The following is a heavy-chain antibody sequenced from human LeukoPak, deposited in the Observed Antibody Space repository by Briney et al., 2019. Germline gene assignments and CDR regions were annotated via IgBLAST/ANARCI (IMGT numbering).Heavy chain of an antibody. J-gene: IGHJ4*02. CDR3: ARSRSGSDY. V-gene: IGHV4-38-2*02. D-gene: IGHD3-22*01. Sequence: SETLSLTFTVSGYSISSVYYWGWIWQPPGKGLEWIGSIYHSGSTYYNPSLKSRVTISVDTSKNQFSLKLSSVTAADTAVYYCARSRSGSDYWGQGTLVTVSS. CDR2: IYHSGST. CDR1: GYSISSVYY.